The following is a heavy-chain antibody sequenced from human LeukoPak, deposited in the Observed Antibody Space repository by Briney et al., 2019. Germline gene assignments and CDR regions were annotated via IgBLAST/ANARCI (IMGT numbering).Heavy chain of an antibody. CDR1: GGSISSSSYY. CDR2: IYYSGST. Sequence: SETLSLTRTVSGGSISSSSYYWGWIRQPPGKGLEGIGSIYYSGSTYYNSSLKSRVTISVDTSKNQFSLKLSSVTAEDTAVYYCARGLGYCSSTSCYWWFDPWGQGTLVTVSS. D-gene: IGHD2-2*01. CDR3: ARGLGYCSSTSCYWWFDP. V-gene: IGHV4-39*07. J-gene: IGHJ5*02.